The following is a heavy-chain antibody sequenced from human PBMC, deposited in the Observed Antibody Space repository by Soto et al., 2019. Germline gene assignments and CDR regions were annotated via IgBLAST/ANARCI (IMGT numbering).Heavy chain of an antibody. J-gene: IGHJ6*02. CDR3: TIFHSHGMDV. CDR1: GYNFIGYA. Sequence: QVQLAQSGAEVKKPGASVKISCKASGYNFIGYALHWVRQAPGQRPEWMGWINAANGDTKYSQKFQGRVTMTAETSASKGYLEMTSLKSDDTAVYYCTIFHSHGMDVWGQGTTVTV. D-gene: IGHD3-3*01. CDR2: INAANGDT. V-gene: IGHV1-3*01.